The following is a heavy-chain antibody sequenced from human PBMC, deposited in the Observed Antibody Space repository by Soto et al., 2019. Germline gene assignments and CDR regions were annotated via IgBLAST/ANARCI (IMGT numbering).Heavy chain of an antibody. J-gene: IGHJ5*02. V-gene: IGHV4-4*02. D-gene: IGHD1-7*01. CDR1: GGSISSSNW. CDR3: ARLLAPRYNWNYGVDP. Sequence: SETLSLTCAVSGGSISSSNWWSFFRQPPGKGLEWIGEIYHSGSTNYNPSLKSRVTISVDKSKNQFSLKLSSVTAADTAVYYCARLLAPRYNWNYGVDPWGQGTLVTVSS. CDR2: IYHSGST.